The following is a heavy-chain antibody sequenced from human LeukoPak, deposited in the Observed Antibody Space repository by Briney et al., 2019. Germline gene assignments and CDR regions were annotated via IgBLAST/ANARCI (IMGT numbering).Heavy chain of an antibody. V-gene: IGHV3-30*03. CDR1: GFTFSRYG. J-gene: IGHJ4*02. D-gene: IGHD4-17*01. CDR3: AITGGPTVTAFDL. Sequence: GRSLRLSCAASGFTFSRYGMHWVRQAPGKGLDWVAVISYDGSNQYYADSVKGRFTISRDNSKNTLYLQMNSLRVEDTAVYYCAITGGPTVTAFDLWGQGILVSVSS. CDR2: ISYDGSNQ.